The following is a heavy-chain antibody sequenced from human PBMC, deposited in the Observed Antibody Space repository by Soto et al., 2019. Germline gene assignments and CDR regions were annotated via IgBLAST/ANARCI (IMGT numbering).Heavy chain of an antibody. D-gene: IGHD3-10*01. Sequence: GGSLRLSCAASGFTFSSYAMSWVRQAPGKGLEWVSAISGSGGSTYYADSVKGRFTISRDNSKNTLYLQMNSLRAEDTAVYYCAKEGRPYYYGSGSYSIYYYGMDVWGQGTTVTVSS. V-gene: IGHV3-23*01. CDR1: GFTFSSYA. CDR3: AKEGRPYYYGSGSYSIYYYGMDV. CDR2: ISGSGGST. J-gene: IGHJ6*02.